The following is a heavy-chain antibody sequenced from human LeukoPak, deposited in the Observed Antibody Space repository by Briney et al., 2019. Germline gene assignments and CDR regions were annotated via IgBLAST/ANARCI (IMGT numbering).Heavy chain of an antibody. Sequence: SVKVSCXASGGTFSSYAISWVRQAPGRGLEWMGGIIPIFGTANYAQKFQGRVTITADESTSTAYMELSSLRSEDTAVYYCARVLHYDSSGYYYYYYYCMDVWGKGTTVTVSS. CDR3: ARVLHYDSSGYYYYYYYCMDV. CDR1: GGTFSSYA. CDR2: IIPIFGTA. J-gene: IGHJ6*03. V-gene: IGHV1-69*01. D-gene: IGHD3-22*01.